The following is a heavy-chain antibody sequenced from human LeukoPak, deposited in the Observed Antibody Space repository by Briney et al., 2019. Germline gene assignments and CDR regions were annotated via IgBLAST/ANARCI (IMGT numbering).Heavy chain of an antibody. V-gene: IGHV1-18*01. CDR2: ISAYNGNT. J-gene: IGHJ4*02. CDR3: ARFRNWNYCY. Sequence: ASVPASCKAFGYTFTSYGISWVRRAPGQGLEWMGWISAYNGNTNYAQTLQGRVTMTTDTSTSTAYMELRCLRSDDAAVYYCARFRNWNYCYCGQGTLVTVSS. D-gene: IGHD1-7*01. CDR1: GYTFTSYG.